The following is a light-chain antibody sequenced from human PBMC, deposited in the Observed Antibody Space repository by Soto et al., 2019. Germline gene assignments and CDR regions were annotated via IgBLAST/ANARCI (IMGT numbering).Light chain of an antibody. CDR3: QQYVRPPRT. CDR1: QSVSSSY. J-gene: IGKJ1*01. Sequence: EIVLTQSPGTLSLSPGERATLSCRASQSVSSSYLAWYQQKPGQAPRLLLYGTSRRATGIPDRFSGSGSGTDFTLSISRLEPEDFAVYYCQQYVRPPRTFGQGTKVEIK. V-gene: IGKV3-20*01. CDR2: GTS.